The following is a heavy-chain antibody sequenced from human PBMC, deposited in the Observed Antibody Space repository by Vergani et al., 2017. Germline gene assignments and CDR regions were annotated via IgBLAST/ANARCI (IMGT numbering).Heavy chain of an antibody. D-gene: IGHD2/OR15-2a*01. J-gene: IGHJ6*03. CDR1: GFRFSSYG. CDR2: IWYDGSNK. V-gene: IGHV3-33*06. Sequence: QVQLVESGGGVVQPGRSLRLSCAASGFRFSSYGMNWVRQAPGKGLEWVAVIWYDGSNKYYADSVKGRFTISRDNSQNTVNLQMNSLRVDDTAVYYCAKDLWXCNSISCSYYMDVWGKGPRSPS. CDR3: AKDLWXCNSISCSYYMDV.